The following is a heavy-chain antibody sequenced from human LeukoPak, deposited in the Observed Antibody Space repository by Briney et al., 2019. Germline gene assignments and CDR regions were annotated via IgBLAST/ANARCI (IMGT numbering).Heavy chain of an antibody. J-gene: IGHJ4*02. D-gene: IGHD3-10*01. V-gene: IGHV4-39*01. CDR3: ARRITMVRGVIITSFFDY. Sequence: SETLSLTCTVSGGSISSSSYYWGWIRQPPGKGLEWIGSIYYSGSTYYNPSLKSRVTISVDTSKNQFSLKLSSVTAADTAVYYCARRITMVRGVIITSFFDYWGQGTLVTVSS. CDR2: IYYSGST. CDR1: GGSISSSSYY.